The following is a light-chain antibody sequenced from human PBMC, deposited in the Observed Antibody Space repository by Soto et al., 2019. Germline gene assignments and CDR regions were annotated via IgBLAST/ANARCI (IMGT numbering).Light chain of an antibody. CDR3: LQHNSYPRT. CDR2: STS. Sequence: IQLTQSPSSLSASVGDRVTITCRASQGISNYLAWFQQRPGKVPKRLIYSTSTLQSGVPSRFSGSRSGTEFTLTISSLQPEDIATYYCLQHNSYPRTFGGGTKVDIK. CDR1: QGISNY. J-gene: IGKJ4*01. V-gene: IGKV1-17*03.